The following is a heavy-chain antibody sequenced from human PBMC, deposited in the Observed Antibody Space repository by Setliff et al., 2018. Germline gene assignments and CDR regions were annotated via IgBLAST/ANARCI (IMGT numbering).Heavy chain of an antibody. CDR3: ARHRGGNAGYYFDY. CDR1: GYSFTTYW. V-gene: IGHV5-51*01. J-gene: IGHJ4*02. CDR2: IYPADSDP. D-gene: IGHD2-15*01. Sequence: PGESLKISCKDSGYSFTTYWIGWVRQMPGKVLELMGIIYPADSDPRYSPSFQGKVTISADKSISTAFLQWSSLKASDTTMYYCARHRGGNAGYYFDYWGQGTLVTVS.